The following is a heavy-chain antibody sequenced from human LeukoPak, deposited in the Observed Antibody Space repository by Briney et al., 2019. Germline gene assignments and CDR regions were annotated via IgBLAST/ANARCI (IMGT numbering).Heavy chain of an antibody. CDR3: ARSGRGTYYYFDL. Sequence: GESLKISCKASSYSFTRYGISWVRQAPGQGPAWVGWISGSNGNTNYAQKFHGRVSMTADTSTSTAYMERRTLRSDDTAVYYCARSGRGTYYYFDLWGQGTLVTVSS. V-gene: IGHV1-18*01. CDR2: ISGSNGNT. D-gene: IGHD1-26*01. J-gene: IGHJ4*02. CDR1: SYSFTRYG.